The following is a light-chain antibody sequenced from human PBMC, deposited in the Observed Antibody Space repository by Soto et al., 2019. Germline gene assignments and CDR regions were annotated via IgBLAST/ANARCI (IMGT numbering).Light chain of an antibody. CDR2: GAS. J-gene: IGKJ2*01. V-gene: IGKV3-15*01. Sequence: EIVMTQSPATLSVSPGERATLSCRASQSVSSNLAWYQQKPGQAPRLLIYGASTRATGIPARFSGSGSGTEFTLTISSLQSEDFAVYYCQQYNNWPGTFGQGTQLAIK. CDR1: QSVSSN. CDR3: QQYNNWPGT.